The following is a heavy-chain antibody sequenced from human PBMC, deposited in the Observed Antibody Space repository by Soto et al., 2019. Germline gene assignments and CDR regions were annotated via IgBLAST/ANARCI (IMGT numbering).Heavy chain of an antibody. Sequence: QVQLVESGGGVVQPGRSLRLSCAASGFTFSSYGMHWVRQAPGKGLEWVAVIWYDGSNKYYADSLKGRFTISRDNSKNTLYLQMNSLRAEDTAVYYCASQVDYYGSGSYFDYWGQGTLVTVSS. D-gene: IGHD3-10*01. CDR3: ASQVDYYGSGSYFDY. CDR1: GFTFSSYG. V-gene: IGHV3-33*01. CDR2: IWYDGSNK. J-gene: IGHJ4*02.